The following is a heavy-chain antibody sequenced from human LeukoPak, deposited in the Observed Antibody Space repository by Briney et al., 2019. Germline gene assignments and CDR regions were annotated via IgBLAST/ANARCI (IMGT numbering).Heavy chain of an antibody. CDR2: IIPIFGTA. V-gene: IGHV1-69*13. Sequence: RASVKVSCKASGYTFTSYYMHWVRQAPGQGLEWMGGIIPIFGTANYAQKFQGRVTITADESTSTAYMELSSLRSEDTAVYYCARGTRYFSSWYENNWFDPWGQGTLVTVSS. D-gene: IGHD6-13*01. CDR1: GYTFTSYY. J-gene: IGHJ5*02. CDR3: ARGTRYFSSWYENNWFDP.